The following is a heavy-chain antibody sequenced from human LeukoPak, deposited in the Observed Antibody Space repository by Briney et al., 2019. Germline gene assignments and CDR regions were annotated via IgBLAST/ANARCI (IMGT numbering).Heavy chain of an antibody. Sequence: SGTLSLTCTVSGGSISSYYWSWIRQPPGKGLEWIGYIYYSGSTNYNPSLKSRVTISVDTSKNQFSLKLSSVTAADTAVYYCARVPIAYCGGDCPRDAFDIWGQGTMVTVSS. CDR2: IYYSGST. V-gene: IGHV4-59*01. D-gene: IGHD2-21*01. CDR3: ARVPIAYCGGDCPRDAFDI. J-gene: IGHJ3*02. CDR1: GGSISSYY.